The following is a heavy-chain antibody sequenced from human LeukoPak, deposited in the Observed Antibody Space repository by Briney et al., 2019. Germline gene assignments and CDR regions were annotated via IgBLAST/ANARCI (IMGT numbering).Heavy chain of an antibody. Sequence: GRSLRLSCAASGFTFSSYAMHWVRQAPGKGLEWVAVISYDGSNKYYADSVKGRFTISRDNSKNTLYLQMNSLRAEDTAVYYCARDPHIVVVPAAGGVFDIWGQGTMVTVSS. CDR2: ISYDGSNK. CDR3: ARDPHIVVVPAAGGVFDI. CDR1: GFTFSSYA. J-gene: IGHJ3*02. V-gene: IGHV3-30*04. D-gene: IGHD2-2*01.